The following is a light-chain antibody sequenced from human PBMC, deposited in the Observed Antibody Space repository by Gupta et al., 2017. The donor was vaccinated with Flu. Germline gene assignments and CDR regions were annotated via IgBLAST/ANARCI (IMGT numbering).Light chain of an antibody. CDR1: QNIGSD. CDR3: QQHYKCLRT. J-gene: IGKJ2*01. Sequence: IEMTQSPATLSVSPGERATLSCRASQNIGSDLAWYQQKPGQPPRLLIYSASYRAATTPLRFNGSGSGTEFSLTISSLQSEDFAVYYCQQHYKCLRTFGQGTKVDIK. V-gene: IGKV3-15*01. CDR2: SAS.